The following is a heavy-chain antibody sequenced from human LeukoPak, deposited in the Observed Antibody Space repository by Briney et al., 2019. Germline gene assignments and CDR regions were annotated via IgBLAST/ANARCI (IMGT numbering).Heavy chain of an antibody. J-gene: IGHJ3*02. CDR3: ARDHCSGGSCYDDAFDI. CDR2: INAGNGNT. V-gene: IGHV1-3*01. Sequence: ASVKVSCKASGYTFTSYAMHWVRQAPGQRLEWMGWINAGNGNTKYSQKFQGRVTITRDTSASTAYMELSSLRSEDTAVYHCARDHCSGGSCYDDAFDIWGQGTMVTVSS. CDR1: GYTFTSYA. D-gene: IGHD2-15*01.